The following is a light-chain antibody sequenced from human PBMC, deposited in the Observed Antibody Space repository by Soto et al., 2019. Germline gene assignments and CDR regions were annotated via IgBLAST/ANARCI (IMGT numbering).Light chain of an antibody. CDR2: EVS. J-gene: IGLJ1*01. CDR3: CSYAGSSTFLYV. Sequence: QSVLTQPASVSGSPGQSITISCTGTSSDVGSYNLVSWYQQHPGKAPKLMIYEVSKRPSGVSNRFSGSKSGNTASLTISGLQAEEEADYSCCSYAGSSTFLYVFGTGTKVTVL. CDR1: SSDVGSYNL. V-gene: IGLV2-23*02.